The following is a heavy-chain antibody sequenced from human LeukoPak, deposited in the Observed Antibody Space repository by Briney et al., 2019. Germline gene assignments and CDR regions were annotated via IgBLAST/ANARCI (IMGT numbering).Heavy chain of an antibody. J-gene: IGHJ4*02. D-gene: IGHD3-22*01. CDR2: INHSGST. V-gene: IGHV4-34*01. Sequence: SETLSLTCAVCGGSFSGYYWSWIRLPPGKGLECIGEINHSGSTNYNPSLKSRVTISVDTSTNQFSLKLSCVTAADTAVYYCASSPSVEYYYDSSGYNWGQGTLVTVSS. CDR3: ASSPSVEYYYDSSGYN. CDR1: GGSFSGYY.